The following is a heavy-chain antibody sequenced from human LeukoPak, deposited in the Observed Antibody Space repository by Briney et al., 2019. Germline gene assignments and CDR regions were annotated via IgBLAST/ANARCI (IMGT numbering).Heavy chain of an antibody. CDR1: GGSISAFY. CDR2: VYSNGAT. CDR3: ARQRSLSGEGAFDI. V-gene: IGHV4-59*01. D-gene: IGHD3-10*02. Sequence: PSETLSLTCAVSGGSISAFYCSWIRQSPGKELEWIGYVYSNGATNYNPSLRSRLTMSVDTSKKQFSLKLNSVTAADTAVYYCARQRSLSGEGAFDIWGQGTMVTVSS. J-gene: IGHJ3*02.